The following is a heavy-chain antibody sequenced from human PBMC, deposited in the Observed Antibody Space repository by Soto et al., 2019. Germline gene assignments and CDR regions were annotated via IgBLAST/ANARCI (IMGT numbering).Heavy chain of an antibody. Sequence: PSETLSLTCAVSGYSISSGYYWGWIRQPPGRGLEWIGSIYHSGSTYYNPSLKSRVTISVDTSKNQFSLKLSSVTAADTAVYYCARAGRDGYNHDYWGQGTLVTVSS. V-gene: IGHV4-38-2*01. CDR2: IYHSGST. CDR3: ARAGRDGYNHDY. J-gene: IGHJ4*02. CDR1: GYSISSGYY. D-gene: IGHD5-12*01.